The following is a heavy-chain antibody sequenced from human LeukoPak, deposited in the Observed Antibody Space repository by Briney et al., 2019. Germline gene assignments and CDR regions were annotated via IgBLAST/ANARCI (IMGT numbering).Heavy chain of an antibody. D-gene: IGHD6-6*01. Sequence: GGSLRLSCAASGFTFSSYAMHWVRQAPGKGLEWVAVISYDGSNKYYADSVKGRFTISRDNSKNTLCLQMNSLRAEDTAVYYCARDWEYSSSSPVYWGQGTLVTVSS. CDR3: ARDWEYSSSSPVY. CDR1: GFTFSSYA. V-gene: IGHV3-30-3*01. J-gene: IGHJ4*02. CDR2: ISYDGSNK.